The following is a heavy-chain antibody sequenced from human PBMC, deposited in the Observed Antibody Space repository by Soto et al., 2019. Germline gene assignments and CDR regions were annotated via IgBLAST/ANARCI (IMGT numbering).Heavy chain of an antibody. D-gene: IGHD1-1*01. CDR3: ARRAETNGWNGFGADKYYFDF. Sequence: GASVNVSCKASGYTFTSYDIYWVRQATGQGLECMGWMNPNTGNSGYAQKFQGRVTVTSDTSINTVHMELSSLRSEDTAVYYCARRAETNGWNGFGADKYYFDFWGQGTLVTSPQ. CDR1: GYTFTSYD. CDR2: MNPNTGNS. V-gene: IGHV1-8*01. J-gene: IGHJ4*02.